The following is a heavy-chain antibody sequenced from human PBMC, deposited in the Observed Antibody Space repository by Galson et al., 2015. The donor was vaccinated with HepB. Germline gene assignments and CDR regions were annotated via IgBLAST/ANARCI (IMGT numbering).Heavy chain of an antibody. CDR3: ARGPKQTLRAATVTPRVGVWFDP. CDR2: ISAYNGNT. Sequence: QSGAEVKKPGASVKVSCKASGYTFTSYGISWVRQAPGQGLEWMGWISAYNGNTNYAQKLQGRVTMTTDTSTSTAYMELRSLRSDDTAGYYCARGPKQTLRAATVTPRVGVWFDPWGQGTLVTVSS. CDR1: GYTFTSYG. D-gene: IGHD4-17*01. V-gene: IGHV1-18*01. J-gene: IGHJ5*02.